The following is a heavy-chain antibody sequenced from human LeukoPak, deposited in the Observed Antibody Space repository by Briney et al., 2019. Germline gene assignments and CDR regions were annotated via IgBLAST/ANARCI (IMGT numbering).Heavy chain of an antibody. CDR3: ARGGWNPRSGYRY. V-gene: IGHV4-59*12. D-gene: IGHD1-1*01. CDR1: GGSISSYY. Sequence: SETLSLTCTVSGGSISSYYWSWIRQPPGKGLEWIGNIYYSGSTNYNPSLKSRVTISVDTSKNQFSLKLSSVTAAGTAVYYCARGGWNPRSGYRYWGQGTLVTVSS. CDR2: IYYSGST. J-gene: IGHJ4*02.